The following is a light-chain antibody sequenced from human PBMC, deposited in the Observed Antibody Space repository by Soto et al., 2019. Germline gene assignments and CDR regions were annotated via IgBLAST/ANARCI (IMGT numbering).Light chain of an antibody. Sequence: QSVLTQPHSASGTPGQRGTISCSGNSYNIGTSSVHWFQQLPGTAPKLLISTTNQRPSGVPERFSGSKSGTSASLAISGLQSEDEADYYCAAWDDSLNGHVFGTGTKVTVL. V-gene: IGLV1-44*01. J-gene: IGLJ1*01. CDR1: SYNIGTSS. CDR2: TTN. CDR3: AAWDDSLNGHV.